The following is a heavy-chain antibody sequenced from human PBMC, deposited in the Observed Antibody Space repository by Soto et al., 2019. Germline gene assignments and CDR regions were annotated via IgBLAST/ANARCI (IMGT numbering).Heavy chain of an antibody. CDR1: DGSISGYF. D-gene: IGHD6-13*01. V-gene: IGHV4-4*07. CDR2: IYSSESSETT. CDR3: ARESFYRITEAGTRGAFDI. J-gene: IGHJ3*02. Sequence: PSETLSLTCTVSDGSISGYFWSWIRQPAGKGLEWIGRIYSSESSETTNYNPSLTSRITMSLDTSENQFSLRLSSVTAADTALYYCARESFYRITEAGTRGAFDIWGQGTMVTVSS.